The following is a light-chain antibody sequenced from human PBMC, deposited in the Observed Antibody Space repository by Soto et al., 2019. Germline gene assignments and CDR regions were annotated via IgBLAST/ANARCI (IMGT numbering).Light chain of an antibody. J-gene: IGKJ5*01. Sequence: EIVMTQCPHTLSVSLGETATLSCAASQSVSSNLAWYQQKPGQAPRLLIYGASTRATGIPARFSGSGSGTDFTLTISSPEPEDFAVYYCQQRSNWPPTFGQGTQLEIK. CDR1: QSVSSN. CDR2: GAS. V-gene: IGKV3-11*01. CDR3: QQRSNWPPT.